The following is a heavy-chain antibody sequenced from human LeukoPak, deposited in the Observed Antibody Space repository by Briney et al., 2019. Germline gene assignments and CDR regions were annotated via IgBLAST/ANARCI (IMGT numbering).Heavy chain of an antibody. J-gene: IGHJ2*01. CDR2: ISRSSSYI. CDR1: GFTSSNYS. CDR3: ARESTKGPYLSWYFDL. D-gene: IGHD1/OR15-1a*01. Sequence: VGARRLSCAASGFTSSNYSMDWVRQAPGKGTEWGSSISRSSSYIYYGDSMKGRFTISRDNAKNSLYLQMNSLRAEDTAVYYCARESTKGPYLSWYFDLWGRGTLVTVSS. V-gene: IGHV3-21*06.